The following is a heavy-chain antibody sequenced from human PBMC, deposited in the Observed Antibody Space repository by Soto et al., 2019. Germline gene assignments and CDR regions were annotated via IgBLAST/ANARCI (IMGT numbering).Heavy chain of an antibody. CDR1: GGTFSSYA. CDR2: IIPIFGTA. J-gene: IGHJ6*02. D-gene: IGHD3-3*01. Sequence: SVKVSCKASGGTFSSYAISWVRQAPGQGLEWMGGIIPIFGTANYAQKFQGRVTITADESTSTAYMELSSLRSEDTAVYYCARDRSEGYGYYSGMDVWGQGTTVTVSS. V-gene: IGHV1-69*13. CDR3: ARDRSEGYGYYSGMDV.